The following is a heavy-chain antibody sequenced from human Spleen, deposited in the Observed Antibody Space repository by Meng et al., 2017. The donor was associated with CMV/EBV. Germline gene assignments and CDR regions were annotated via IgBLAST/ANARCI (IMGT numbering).Heavy chain of an antibody. V-gene: IGHV1-69*05. CDR2: IIPIFGTA. Sequence: TFSSYTINWVRQDHGQGLEWMGGIIPIFGTANYAQKFQGRVTFTRDESTSTAYMELSSLRSEDTAVYYCARETGYYDSSGYSQFDFWGQGTLVTVSS. CDR3: ARETGYYDSSGYSQFDF. J-gene: IGHJ4*02. CDR1: TFSSYT. D-gene: IGHD3-22*01.